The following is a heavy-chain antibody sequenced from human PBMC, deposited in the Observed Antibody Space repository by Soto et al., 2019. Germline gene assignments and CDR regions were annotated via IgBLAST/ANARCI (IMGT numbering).Heavy chain of an antibody. D-gene: IGHD4-4*01. V-gene: IGHV4-59*01. CDR2: VFYSGNT. CDR3: ASRDYNDDFDI. Sequence: QVQLQESGPGLVKPSETLSLTCTVSGVSISTYYWTWIRQPPGQGLEWIGQVFYSGNTNYNPSLTRRVTISVDASRNQFSLRLSSVTAADTAMYYWASRDYNDDFDIWGHGTLVTVSS. J-gene: IGHJ3*02. CDR1: GVSISTYY.